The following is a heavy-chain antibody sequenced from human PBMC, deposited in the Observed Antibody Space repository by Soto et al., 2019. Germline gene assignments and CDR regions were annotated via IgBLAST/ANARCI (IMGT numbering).Heavy chain of an antibody. CDR2: VKREIDGATT. J-gene: IGHJ4*02. CDR1: ESTLSNVW. D-gene: IGHD2-21*01. V-gene: IGHV3-15*01. CDR3: TTDPIRDY. Sequence: PGGSLRLSCAPSESTLSNVWMSWVRQPPGKGLEWVGRVKREIDGATTDYAAPVKSRFRISRDDSKNTVYLQMNSLRTEDTAVYYCTTDPIRDYWGLGTLVTVSS.